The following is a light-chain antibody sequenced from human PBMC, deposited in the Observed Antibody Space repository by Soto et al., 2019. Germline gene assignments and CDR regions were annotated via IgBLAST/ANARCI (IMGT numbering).Light chain of an antibody. Sequence: QSVLTQPPSASGSPGQSVTISCTGTSSDVGAYNYVSWYQQHPGKAPKLMIYEVTNRPSGVPDRFSASRFGNTASLTVSGLQAEDEADYFCSSYAGFNNFVFGTGTKVTVL. CDR1: SSDVGAYNY. V-gene: IGLV2-8*01. CDR2: EVT. J-gene: IGLJ1*01. CDR3: SSYAGFNNFV.